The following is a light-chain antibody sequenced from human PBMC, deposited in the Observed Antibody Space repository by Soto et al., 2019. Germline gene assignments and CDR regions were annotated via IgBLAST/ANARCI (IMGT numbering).Light chain of an antibody. CDR1: SSDIGSYNY. V-gene: IGLV2-14*01. J-gene: IGLJ3*02. CDR3: SSYTSSSTRV. Sequence: QSALTQPASVSGSPGQSITISCTGTSSDIGSYNYVSWFQQHPGKAPKLMIFEVNNRPSGISFRFSGSKSGNTASLTISGLQAEDEADYYCSSYTSSSTRVFGGGTKLTVL. CDR2: EVN.